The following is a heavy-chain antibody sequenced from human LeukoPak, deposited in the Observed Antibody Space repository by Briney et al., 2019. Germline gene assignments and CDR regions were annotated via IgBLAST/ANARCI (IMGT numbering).Heavy chain of an antibody. Sequence: GASVKVSCKASGYTFTSYGISWVRQAPGQGLEWMGWISAYNGNTNYAQKLQGRVTMTTDISTSTAYMELRSLRSDDTAVYYCARVRHYGSGSYYRPSNFDYWGQGTLVTVSS. D-gene: IGHD3-10*01. CDR2: ISAYNGNT. V-gene: IGHV1-18*04. CDR1: GYTFTSYG. CDR3: ARVRHYGSGSYYRPSNFDY. J-gene: IGHJ4*02.